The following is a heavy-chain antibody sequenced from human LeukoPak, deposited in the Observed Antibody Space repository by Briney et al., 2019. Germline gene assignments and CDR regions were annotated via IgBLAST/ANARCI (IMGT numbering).Heavy chain of an antibody. Sequence: GGSLRLSCVASVFIFGDYWMRWVRQAPWKGREWVATINQNGGVKYYVDSVKGRFTISRDNAKTSLFLQMNSLRIDDTAMYYCTRTVNSASDFWGQGTLVTVSS. CDR1: VFIFGDYW. CDR3: TRTVNSASDF. CDR2: INQNGGVK. D-gene: IGHD4-23*01. J-gene: IGHJ4*02. V-gene: IGHV3-7*03.